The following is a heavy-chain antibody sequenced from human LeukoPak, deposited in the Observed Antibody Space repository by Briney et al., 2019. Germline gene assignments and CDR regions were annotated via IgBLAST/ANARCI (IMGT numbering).Heavy chain of an antibody. CDR3: ARSGACTIDF. CDR2: TYYKSNWYY. V-gene: IGHV6-1*01. CDR1: GDSVSSNSAT. D-gene: IGHD1-26*01. Sequence: SQTLSLTCDISGDSVSSNSATWNWIRQYPSRGLEWLGRTYYKSNWYYNYAVSVKSRITINSNTSKNQVSLHLNSVTPEDTAVYFCARSGACTIDFWGQGTLVIVSA. J-gene: IGHJ4*02.